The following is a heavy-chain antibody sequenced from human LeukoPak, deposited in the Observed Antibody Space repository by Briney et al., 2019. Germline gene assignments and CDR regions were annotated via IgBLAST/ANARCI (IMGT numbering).Heavy chain of an antibody. D-gene: IGHD3-10*01. V-gene: IGHV7-4-1*02. CDR3: ARGLNYYGSGSSRNWFDP. J-gene: IGHJ5*02. Sequence: ASVKVSFKASGYTFTDYYMHWVRQAPGQGLEWMGWINTNTGNPTYAQGFTGRFVFSLDASVSTAYLQISSLKAEDTAVYYCARGLNYYGSGSSRNWFDPWGQGTLVTVSS. CDR2: INTNTGNP. CDR1: GYTFTDYY.